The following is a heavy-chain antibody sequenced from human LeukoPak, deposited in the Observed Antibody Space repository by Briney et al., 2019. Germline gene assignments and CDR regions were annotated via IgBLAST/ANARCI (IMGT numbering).Heavy chain of an antibody. CDR3: ARDSPYSSSWYPDY. J-gene: IGHJ4*02. Sequence: PSETLSLTCTVSSGSISSYYWSWIRQPAGKGLEWIGRIYTSGSTNYNPSLKSRVTMSVDTSKNQFSLKLSSVTAADTAVYYCARDSPYSSSWYPDYWGQGTLVTVSS. CDR1: SGSISSYY. V-gene: IGHV4-4*07. D-gene: IGHD6-13*01. CDR2: IYTSGST.